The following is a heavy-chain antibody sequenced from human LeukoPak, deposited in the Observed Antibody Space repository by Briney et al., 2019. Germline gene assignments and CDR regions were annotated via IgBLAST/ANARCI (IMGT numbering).Heavy chain of an antibody. CDR3: ASRRYYDSSGYPYYYYGMDV. CDR1: GGTFSSYA. Sequence: ASVKVSCKASGGTFSSYAISWVRQAPGQGLEWMGGIIPIFGTANYAQMFQGRVTITADESTSTAYMELSSLRSEDTAVYYCASRRYYDSSGYPYYYYGMDVWGQGTTVTVSS. D-gene: IGHD3-22*01. J-gene: IGHJ6*02. CDR2: IIPIFGTA. V-gene: IGHV1-69*13.